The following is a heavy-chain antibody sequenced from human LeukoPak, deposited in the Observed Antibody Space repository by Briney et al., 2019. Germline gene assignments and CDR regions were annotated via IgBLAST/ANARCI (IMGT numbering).Heavy chain of an antibody. J-gene: IGHJ4*02. Sequence: PSQTLSLTCTVSGGSISTDGYYWSWIRLPAGKGLEWIGRIYFSGSTSYNPSLKSRVTISADTSKNQFSLKLNSVTAADTAVYYCARRRTGYSSSTHDLNDYWGQGTLVTVSS. D-gene: IGHD6-6*01. CDR1: GGSISTDGYY. V-gene: IGHV4-61*02. CDR2: IYFSGST. CDR3: ARRRTGYSSSTHDLNDY.